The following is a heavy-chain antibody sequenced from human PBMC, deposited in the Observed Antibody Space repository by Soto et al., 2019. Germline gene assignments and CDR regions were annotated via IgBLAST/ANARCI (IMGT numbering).Heavy chain of an antibody. CDR2: IIPIFGTS. CDR3: AINYHDSRGYERGDYYYGMDV. V-gene: IGHV1-69*12. Sequence: QVQLVQSGAEVKKPGSSVKVSCKASGGTFSSYAISWARQAPGQGLEWMGGIIPIFGTSNYAQKFQGRVTITVNESTSTAYMELSSLRSEDTAVYYCAINYHDSRGYERGDYYYGMDVWGQGTTVTVSS. D-gene: IGHD3-22*01. CDR1: GGTFSSYA. J-gene: IGHJ6*02.